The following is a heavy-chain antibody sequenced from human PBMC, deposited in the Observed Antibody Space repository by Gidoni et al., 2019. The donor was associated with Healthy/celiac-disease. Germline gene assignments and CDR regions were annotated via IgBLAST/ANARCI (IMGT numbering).Heavy chain of an antibody. CDR3: ASSWIKLWSRDDY. D-gene: IGHD5-18*01. Sequence: EVQLLAPGGCLEQPGGPLRLSSAAPACTYSSYSRNWVSQPPGQGVEWVSYISSSSSTIYYADSVKGRFTISRDNAKNSLYLQMNSLRAEGTAVYYCASSWIKLWSRDDYWGQGTLVTVSA. CDR2: ISSSSSTI. V-gene: IGHV3-48*01. J-gene: IGHJ4*02. CDR1: ACTYSSYS.